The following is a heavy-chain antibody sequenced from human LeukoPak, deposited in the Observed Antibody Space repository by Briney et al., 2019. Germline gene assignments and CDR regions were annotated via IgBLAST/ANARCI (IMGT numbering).Heavy chain of an antibody. CDR3: ARGRGHDFWSGYNDY. J-gene: IGHJ4*02. D-gene: IGHD3-3*01. V-gene: IGHV3-48*01. CDR1: GFTFSSYS. Sequence: PGGSLRLSCAASGFTFSSYSMNWVRQAPGKGLEWVSYISSSSTIYYADSVKGRFTIYRDNAKNSLYLQMNSLRAEDTAVYYCARGRGHDFWSGYNDYWGQGTLVTVSS. CDR2: ISSSSTI.